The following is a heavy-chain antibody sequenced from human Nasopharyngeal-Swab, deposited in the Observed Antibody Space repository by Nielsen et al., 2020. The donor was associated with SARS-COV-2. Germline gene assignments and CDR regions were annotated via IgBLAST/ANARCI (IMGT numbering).Heavy chain of an antibody. D-gene: IGHD3-10*01. J-gene: IGHJ5*02. CDR1: GDSVTSYY. Sequence: SETLSLTCAISGDSVTSYYWGWIRQPPGKGLEWIGSMYHSVHTYHNLSPKSRVTISVDTSKNQVSLNLTSVTAADTAVYYCARHLSDVDSPMVPWFDPWGQGTLVTVSS. CDR3: ARHLSDVDSPMVPWFDP. CDR2: MYHSVHT. V-gene: IGHV4-38-2*01.